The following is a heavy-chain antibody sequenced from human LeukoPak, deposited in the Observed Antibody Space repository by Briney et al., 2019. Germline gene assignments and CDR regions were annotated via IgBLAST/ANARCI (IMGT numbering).Heavy chain of an antibody. J-gene: IGHJ6*03. CDR2: ISGSGGDT. CDR3: AKDGAYYYYYMDV. V-gene: IGHV3-23*01. Sequence: GGSLRLSCAASGFTFSSYAMSWVRQAPGKGLDWVSSISGSGGDTYYADSVKGRFTISRDNSKNTLYLQMNSLRAEDTAVYYCAKDGAYYYYYMDVWGKGTTVTVSS. CDR1: GFTFSSYA. D-gene: IGHD3-10*01.